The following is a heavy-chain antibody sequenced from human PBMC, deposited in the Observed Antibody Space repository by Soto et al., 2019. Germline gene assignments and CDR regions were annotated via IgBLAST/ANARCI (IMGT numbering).Heavy chain of an antibody. J-gene: IGHJ6*02. D-gene: IGHD3-22*01. V-gene: IGHV4-30-2*01. CDR1: GGSISSGGYS. Sequence: QLQLQESGSGLVKPSQTLSLTCAVSGGSISSGGYSWSWIRQPPGKGLEWIGYIYHSGSTYYNASLKSRVTISVDRSKNQFSLKLSSVTAADTAVYYCARAENYYDSSGYGYGMDVWGQGTTVTVSS. CDR3: ARAENYYDSSGYGYGMDV. CDR2: IYHSGST.